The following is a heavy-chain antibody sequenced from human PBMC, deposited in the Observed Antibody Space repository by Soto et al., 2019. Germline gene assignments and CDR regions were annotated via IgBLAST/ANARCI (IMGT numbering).Heavy chain of an antibody. CDR1: GFTFSSYA. J-gene: IGHJ6*02. CDR3: ARDGKGYYYDSSGYLTLGEYYGMDP. Sequence: PGGSLRLSCAASGFTFSSYAMSWVRQAPGKGLEWVSAISGSGGSTYYADSVKGRFTISRDNAKNSLYLQMNSLRAEDTAVYYCARDGKGYYYDSSGYLTLGEYYGMDPWGQGATVPLS. CDR2: ISGSGGST. D-gene: IGHD3-22*01. V-gene: IGHV3-23*01.